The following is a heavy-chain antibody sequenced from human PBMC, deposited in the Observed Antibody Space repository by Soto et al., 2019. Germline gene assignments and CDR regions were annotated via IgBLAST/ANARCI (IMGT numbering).Heavy chain of an antibody. J-gene: IGHJ4*02. CDR2: ISGSPSST. D-gene: IGHD3-22*01. CDR3: AKDGYDSRGDLYYFDY. Sequence: GGSLRLSCAASGFTFSTYAMSWVRQAPGKGLEWVSAISGSPSSTYYADSVKGRFTISRDNSKKTLFLQMNNLRAEDTAIYYCAKDGYDSRGDLYYFDYWGQGIPVTVSS. V-gene: IGHV3-23*01. CDR1: GFTFSTYA.